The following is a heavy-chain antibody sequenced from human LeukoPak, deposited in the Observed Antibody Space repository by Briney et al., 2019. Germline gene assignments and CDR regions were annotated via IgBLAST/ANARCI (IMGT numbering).Heavy chain of an antibody. D-gene: IGHD3-22*01. J-gene: IGHJ4*02. V-gene: IGHV1-18*01. CDR1: GYTFTSYG. CDR3: ARDRVTPGYYYDSSGYYLPPFDY. CDR2: ISAYNGNT. Sequence: SVKVSCKASGYTFTSYGISWVRQAPGQGLEWMGWISAYNGNTNYAQKLQGRVTMTTDTSTSTAYMQLRSLRSDDTAVYYCARDRVTPGYYYDSSGYYLPPFDYWGQGTLVTVSS.